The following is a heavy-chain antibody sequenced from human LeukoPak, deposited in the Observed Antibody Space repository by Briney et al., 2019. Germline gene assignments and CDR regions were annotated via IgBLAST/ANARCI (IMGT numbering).Heavy chain of an antibody. Sequence: PSETLSLTCTVSGGSISSYYWSWIRQPPGKGLEWIGYIYYSGSTNYNLSLKSRVTISVDTSKNQFSLKLSSVTAADTAVYYCARDLVNYDFWSGYPYYYYGMDVWGQGTTVTVSS. D-gene: IGHD3-3*01. CDR3: ARDLVNYDFWSGYPYYYYGMDV. CDR2: IYYSGST. J-gene: IGHJ6*02. CDR1: GGSISSYY. V-gene: IGHV4-59*01.